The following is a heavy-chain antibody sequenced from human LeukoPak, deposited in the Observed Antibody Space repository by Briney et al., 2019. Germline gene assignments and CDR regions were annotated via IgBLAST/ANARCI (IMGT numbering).Heavy chain of an antibody. J-gene: IGHJ4*02. V-gene: IGHV1-69*04. D-gene: IGHD3-22*01. CDR3: ASRYYYDSSGYLRFDY. CDR2: IIPILGIA. Sequence: GSSVKVSFKASGGTFSSYAISWVRQAPGQGLEWMGRIIPILGIANYAQKFQGRVTITADKSTSTAYMELSSLRSEDTAVYYCASRYYYDSSGYLRFDYWGQGTLVTVSS. CDR1: GGTFSSYA.